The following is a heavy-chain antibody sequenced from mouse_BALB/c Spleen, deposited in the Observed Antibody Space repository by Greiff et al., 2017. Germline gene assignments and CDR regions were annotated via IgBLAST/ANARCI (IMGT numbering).Heavy chain of an antibody. D-gene: IGHD1-1*01. V-gene: IGHV1S22*01. Sequence: LQQPGSELVRPGASVKLSCKASGYTFTSYWMHWVKQRPGQGLEWIGNIYPGSGSTNYDEKFKSKATLTVDTPSSTAYMQLSSLTSEDSAVYYCTRDYGYFDYWGQGTTLTVSS. CDR3: TRDYGYFDY. J-gene: IGHJ2*01. CDR1: GYTFTSYW. CDR2: IYPGSGST.